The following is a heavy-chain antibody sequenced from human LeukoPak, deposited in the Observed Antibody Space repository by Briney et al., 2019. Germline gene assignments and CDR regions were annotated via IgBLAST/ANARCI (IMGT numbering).Heavy chain of an antibody. CDR1: GFTFSSYN. V-gene: IGHV3-21*01. CDR2: ISTSNSYI. Sequence: KPGGSLRLSCVASGFTFSSYNMNWVRQAPGKGLEWVSSISTSNSYIYYADSVKGRFTISRDNARNSLYLQMNSLRAEDTAVYYCARDQWLVRSRYMDVWGKGTTVTVSS. CDR3: ARDQWLVRSRYMDV. J-gene: IGHJ6*03. D-gene: IGHD6-19*01.